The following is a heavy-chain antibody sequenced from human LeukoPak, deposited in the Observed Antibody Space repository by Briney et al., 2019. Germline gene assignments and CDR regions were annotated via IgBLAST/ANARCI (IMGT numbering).Heavy chain of an antibody. Sequence: PGGSLRLSCAASGVPFSTYGMSWVRQAPGKGLEWVSAITGSGRSTHYADSVKGRFTISRDNSKNTLYLQMSSLRAEDTAVYNCAKTRSGYTYGFLDYWGQGTLVTVSS. CDR2: ITGSGRST. D-gene: IGHD5-18*01. CDR3: AKTRSGYTYGFLDY. CDR1: GVPFSTYG. J-gene: IGHJ4*02. V-gene: IGHV3-23*01.